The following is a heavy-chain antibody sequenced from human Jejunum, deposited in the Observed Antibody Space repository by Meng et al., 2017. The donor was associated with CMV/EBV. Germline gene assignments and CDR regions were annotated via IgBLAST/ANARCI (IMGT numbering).Heavy chain of an antibody. CDR1: GYTFTFYG. CDR3: ARSNSWDTPMATVDY. J-gene: IGHJ4*02. D-gene: IGHD5-18*01. V-gene: IGHV1-18*01. Sequence: SGYTFTFYGITWVRQAPGQGLEWMGWISPYNYNTNYAQKVQGRVTMTTDTSTNTAYMELRSLRSDDTAVYYCARSNSWDTPMATVDYWGQGTLVTVSS. CDR2: ISPYNYNT.